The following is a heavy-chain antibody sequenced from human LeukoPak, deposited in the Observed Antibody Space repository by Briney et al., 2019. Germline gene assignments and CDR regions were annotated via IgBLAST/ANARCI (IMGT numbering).Heavy chain of an antibody. D-gene: IGHD1-7*01. CDR2: ISSSGSTI. CDR1: GFIFSSYG. Sequence: GGSLRLSCAVSGFIFSSYGMNWVRQAPGKGLEWVSYISSSGSTIYYADSVKGRFTISRDNAKNSLYLQMNSLRAEDTAVYYCARISHRGTTTNYWGQGTLVTVSS. V-gene: IGHV3-48*03. J-gene: IGHJ4*02. CDR3: ARISHRGTTTNY.